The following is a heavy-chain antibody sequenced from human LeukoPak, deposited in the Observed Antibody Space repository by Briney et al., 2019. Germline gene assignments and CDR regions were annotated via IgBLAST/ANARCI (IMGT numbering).Heavy chain of an antibody. CDR1: GITFRSYG. D-gene: IGHD3-10*01. V-gene: IGHV3-30*18. J-gene: IGHJ4*02. CDR3: AKRSLLGEYY. CDR2: ISYDGSHK. Sequence: GGSLRLSCAASGITFRSYGMHWVRQAPGKGLEWVAVISYDGSHKYYADSVKGRFTISRDNSKDTLYLQMNSLRAEDTAVYYCAKRSLLGEYYWGQGTLVTVSS.